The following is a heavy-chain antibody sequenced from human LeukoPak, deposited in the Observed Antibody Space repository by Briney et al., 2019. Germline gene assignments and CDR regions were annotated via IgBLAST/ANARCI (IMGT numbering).Heavy chain of an antibody. D-gene: IGHD3-10*01. CDR2: ISGSGGST. Sequence: GGSLRLSCAASGFTFSSYAMSWVRQAPGKGLEWVSAISGSGGSTYYADSVKGRFTISRDNSKNTLYLQMNSLRAEDTAVYYCAKVESPSMVRGVMRYWGQGTLVTVSS. CDR3: AKVESPSMVRGVMRY. V-gene: IGHV3-23*01. CDR1: GFTFSSYA. J-gene: IGHJ4*02.